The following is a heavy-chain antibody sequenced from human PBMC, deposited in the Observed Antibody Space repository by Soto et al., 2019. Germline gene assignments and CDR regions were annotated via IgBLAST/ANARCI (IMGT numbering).Heavy chain of an antibody. CDR3: ARSDYDSTLLYFDY. D-gene: IGHD3-22*01. CDR1: GGSISSYY. Sequence: SETLSLTCTVSGGSISSYYWSWIRQPPGKGLEWIGYIYYSGSTNYNPSLKSRVTISVDTSKNQFSLKLSSVTAADTAVYYCARSDYDSTLLYFDYWGQGTLVTSPQ. CDR2: IYYSGST. V-gene: IGHV4-59*08. J-gene: IGHJ4*02.